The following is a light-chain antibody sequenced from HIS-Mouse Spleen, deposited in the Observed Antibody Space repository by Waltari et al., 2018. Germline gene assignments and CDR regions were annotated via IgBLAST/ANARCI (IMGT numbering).Light chain of an antibody. CDR3: CSYAGSSTYWV. CDR2: AGS. CDR1: SSDVGRYDL. J-gene: IGLJ3*02. V-gene: IGLV2-23*01. Sequence: QSALTQPASVSGSPGPSITLPCTGTSSDVGRYDLPPWYQQYPGKAPKHMIYAGSKLPSGVSNRFSGSKSGNTASLTISGLQAEDEADYYCCSYAGSSTYWVFGGGTKLTVL.